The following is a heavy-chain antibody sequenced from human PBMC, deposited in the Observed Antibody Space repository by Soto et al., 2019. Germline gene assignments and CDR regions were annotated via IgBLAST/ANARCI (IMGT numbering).Heavy chain of an antibody. V-gene: IGHV4-39*01. J-gene: IGHJ4*02. Sequence: SETLSLTCTVSGDSITSNSYFRAWIRQPPGKGLEWIGSIYYSGTTDYNPSLKSRVTISVDRSKNQFSLKLSSVTAADTAVYYCARHFLVDYFEYLGQGALVTVSS. CDR2: IYYSGTT. CDR3: ARHFLVDYFEY. CDR1: GDSITSNSYF.